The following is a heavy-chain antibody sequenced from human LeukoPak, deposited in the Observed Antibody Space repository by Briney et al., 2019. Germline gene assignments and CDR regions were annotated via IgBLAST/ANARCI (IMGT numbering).Heavy chain of an antibody. V-gene: IGHV3-74*01. CDR3: ARGGEDYYDSTVFDY. D-gene: IGHD3-22*01. Sequence: GGSLRLSCAASGFTFSSYWMHWVRHAPGKGPVWVSRINTDGSSTSYADSVKGRFTISRDNAQNTLYLQMNSLRAEDTAVYYCARGGEDYYDSTVFDYWGQGTLVTVSS. CDR2: INTDGSST. J-gene: IGHJ4*02. CDR1: GFTFSSYW.